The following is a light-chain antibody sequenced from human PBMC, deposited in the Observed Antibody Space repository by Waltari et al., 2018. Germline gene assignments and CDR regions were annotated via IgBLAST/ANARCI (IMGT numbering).Light chain of an antibody. Sequence: QSVLTQPPSVSGAPGQRVPISCPGSSSNIRAGSDVHWYQQLPGTAPNLLIYGNSNRPSGVPDRFSGSKSGTSASLAITGLQAEDEADYYCQSYDSSLSALYVFGTGTKVTVL. CDR1: SSNIRAGSD. V-gene: IGLV1-40*01. CDR3: QSYDSSLSALYV. CDR2: GNS. J-gene: IGLJ1*01.